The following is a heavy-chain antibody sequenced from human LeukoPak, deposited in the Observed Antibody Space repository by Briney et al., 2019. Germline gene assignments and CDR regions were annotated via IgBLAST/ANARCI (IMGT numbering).Heavy chain of an antibody. CDR3: AKTYGPGSRYYFDY. V-gene: IGHV3-23*01. CDR2: ITGSGDYT. CDR1: GFTFSSYG. J-gene: IGHJ4*02. D-gene: IGHD3-10*01. Sequence: GGSLRLSCAASGFTFSSYGMTWVRQAPGKGLEWASGITGSGDYTNYADSVKGRFTISRDNSKNTLYLQMNSLRAEDTAVYYCAKTYGPGSRYYFDYWGQGTLVTVSS.